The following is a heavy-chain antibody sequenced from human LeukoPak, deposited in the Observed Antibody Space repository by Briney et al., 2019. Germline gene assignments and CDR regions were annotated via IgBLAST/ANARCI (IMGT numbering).Heavy chain of an antibody. Sequence: PSETLSHTCTASGGSISSGDFYWSWIRQHPGKGLEWIGYIYYSGTTYYSPSLKSRVTISLDTTKNQFSLKLSSVTAADTAVYYCARDLQLVSSNYYYYYGMDVWGQGTTVTVPS. CDR1: GGSISSGDFY. CDR3: ARDLQLVSSNYYYYYGMDV. D-gene: IGHD6-6*01. V-gene: IGHV4-31*03. CDR2: IYYSGTT. J-gene: IGHJ6*02.